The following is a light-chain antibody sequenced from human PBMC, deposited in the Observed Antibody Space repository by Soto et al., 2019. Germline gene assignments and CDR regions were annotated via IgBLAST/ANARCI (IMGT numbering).Light chain of an antibody. Sequence: QSALTQPRSVSGSPGQSVTISCTGTSSDVGDYNYVSWYQQHPGKAPKLLIYAVNMRPSGVPDRFSGSKSGNTASLTISWLQAEDESDYSCCSYAGSYTWVFGGGTKLTVL. CDR3: CSYAGSYTWV. V-gene: IGLV2-11*01. CDR1: SSDVGDYNY. J-gene: IGLJ3*02. CDR2: AVN.